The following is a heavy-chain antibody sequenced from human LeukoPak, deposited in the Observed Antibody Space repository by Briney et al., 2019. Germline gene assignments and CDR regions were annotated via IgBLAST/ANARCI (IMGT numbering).Heavy chain of an antibody. Sequence: AGGSLRLSCAASGFTFSNIWMSWVRQAPGEGLEWVANIKPDGSEKYYVDSVKGRFIISRDNAKSSLYLQMNSLRAEDTAVYYCARESSGYGNIDYWGQGTLVTVSS. CDR2: IKPDGSEK. CDR1: GFTFSNIW. D-gene: IGHD5-12*01. J-gene: IGHJ4*02. CDR3: ARESSGYGNIDY. V-gene: IGHV3-7*03.